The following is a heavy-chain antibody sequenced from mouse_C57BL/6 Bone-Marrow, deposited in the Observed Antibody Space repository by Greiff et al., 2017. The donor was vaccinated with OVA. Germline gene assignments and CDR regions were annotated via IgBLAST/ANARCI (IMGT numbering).Heavy chain of an antibody. D-gene: IGHD1-1*01. CDR2: ISNGGGST. CDR3: ARRGFITTAVAPYFDV. J-gene: IGHJ1*03. CDR1: GFTFSDYY. V-gene: IGHV5-12*01. Sequence: EVKVEESGGGLVQPGGSLKLSCAASGFTFSDYYMYWVRQTPEKRLEWVAYISNGGGSTYYPDTVKGRFTISRDNAKNTLYLQMSRLKSEDTAMYYCARRGFITTAVAPYFDVWGTGTTVTVSS.